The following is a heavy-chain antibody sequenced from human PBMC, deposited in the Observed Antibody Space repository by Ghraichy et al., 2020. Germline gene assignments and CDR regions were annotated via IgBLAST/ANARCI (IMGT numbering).Heavy chain of an antibody. D-gene: IGHD3-10*01. Sequence: SETLSLTCAVYGGSFSGYYWSWIRQPPGKGLEWIGEINHSGSTNYNPSLKSRVTISVDTSKNQFSLKLSSVTAADTAVYYCARGRNMVRVKPTYYYGMDVWGQGTTVTVSS. CDR3: ARGRNMVRVKPTYYYGMDV. V-gene: IGHV4-34*01. CDR2: INHSGST. CDR1: GGSFSGYY. J-gene: IGHJ6*02.